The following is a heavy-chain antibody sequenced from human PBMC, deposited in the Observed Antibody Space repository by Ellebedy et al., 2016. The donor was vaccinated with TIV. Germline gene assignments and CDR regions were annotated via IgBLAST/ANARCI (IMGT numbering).Heavy chain of an antibody. J-gene: IGHJ3*01. CDR2: IGSRTYIV. Sequence: GESLKISCAASGFTFSTYSMNWVRQAPGKGLEWVSYIGSRTYIVYYADSVKGRFTISRDNAKNSLYLQMNSLRDEDTAVYYCARGGGEPLRYSFDVWGHGTMVTVSS. CDR3: ARGGGEPLRYSFDV. V-gene: IGHV3-48*02. D-gene: IGHD3-9*01. CDR1: GFTFSTYS.